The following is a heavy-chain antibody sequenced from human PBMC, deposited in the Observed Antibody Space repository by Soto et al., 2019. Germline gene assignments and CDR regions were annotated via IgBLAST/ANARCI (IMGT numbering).Heavy chain of an antibody. CDR1: GGTFSSYT. Sequence: SVKVSCKASGGTFSSYTISWVRQAPGQGLEWMGRIIPILGIANYAQKFQGRVTITADKSTSTAYMELSSLRSEDTAVYYCARDVGSGSYYNQYNWFDPWGQGTLVTVSS. D-gene: IGHD3-10*01. J-gene: IGHJ5*02. V-gene: IGHV1-69*04. CDR3: ARDVGSGSYYNQYNWFDP. CDR2: IIPILGIA.